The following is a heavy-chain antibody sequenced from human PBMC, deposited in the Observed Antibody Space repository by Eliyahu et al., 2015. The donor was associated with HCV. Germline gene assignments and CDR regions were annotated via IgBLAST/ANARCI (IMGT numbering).Heavy chain of an antibody. J-gene: IGHJ5*02. Sequence: EVQLVESGGGLVQPGGSLRLSXAASGFTFXXYSXNWVRQAPGKGLEWVSYISSSSSTIYYADSVKGRFTISRDNAKNSLYLQMNSLRAEDTAVYYCARSLRVVDPLSGGGPWGQGTLVTVSS. CDR3: ARSLRVVDPLSGGGP. D-gene: IGHD2-8*02. V-gene: IGHV3-48*01. CDR1: GFTFXXYS. CDR2: ISSSSSTI.